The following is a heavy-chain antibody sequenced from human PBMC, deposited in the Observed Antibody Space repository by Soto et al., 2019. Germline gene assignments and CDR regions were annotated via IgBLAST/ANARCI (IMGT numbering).Heavy chain of an antibody. CDR1: GYTFTSYG. V-gene: IGHV1-18*01. CDR3: ARGRYGDY. Sequence: QVHLVQSGAEVKKPGASVKVSCKGSGYTFTSYGITWVRQAPRQGLEWMGWISAHNGNTDYAQKLQGRVTVTRDTSTSTAYMDLRSLRSDDTAVYYCARGRYGDYWGQGALVTVSS. J-gene: IGHJ4*02. CDR2: ISAHNGNT. D-gene: IGHD1-20*01.